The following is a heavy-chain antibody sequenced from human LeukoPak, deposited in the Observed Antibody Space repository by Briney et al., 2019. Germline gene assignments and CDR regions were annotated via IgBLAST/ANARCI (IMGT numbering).Heavy chain of an antibody. CDR2: IYTSGST. J-gene: IGHJ4*02. CDR1: GVSISSYY. CDR3: ARMGRYGGSYWEGYYFDC. V-gene: IGHV4-4*09. Sequence: SETLSLTCTVSGVSISSYYWSWLRQPPGKGLEWVGYIYTSGSTNYNPSLKSRVTISVDTSKNQFSLKLTSVTAADTAVYYCARMGRYGGSYWEGYYFDCWGQGTLVTVSS. D-gene: IGHD1-26*01.